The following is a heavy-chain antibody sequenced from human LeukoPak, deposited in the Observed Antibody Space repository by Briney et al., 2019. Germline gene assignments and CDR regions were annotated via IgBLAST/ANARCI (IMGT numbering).Heavy chain of an antibody. CDR2: IYPGDSDT. CDR3: ARRSSGSYSVGGYYYYMDV. Sequence: GESLKISCKGSGYSFTSYWIGWVRQMPEKGLEWMGIIYPGDSDTRYSPSFQGQVTISADKSISTAYLQWSSLKASDTAMYYCARRSSGSYSVGGYYYYMDVWGKGTTVTVSS. V-gene: IGHV5-51*01. J-gene: IGHJ6*03. CDR1: GYSFTSYW. D-gene: IGHD1-26*01.